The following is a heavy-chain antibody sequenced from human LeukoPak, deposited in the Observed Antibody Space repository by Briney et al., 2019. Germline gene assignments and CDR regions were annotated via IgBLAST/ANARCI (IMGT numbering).Heavy chain of an antibody. CDR1: GYTFTGDY. J-gene: IGHJ5*02. CDR3: ARVDYYGSGSYYRTHIWFDP. Sequence: GASVKVSCKASGYTFTGDYMHWVRQASGQGREWMGWINPDRGGTNYAQKFQGRVTMTRDTSISTAYMELSRLRSDDTAVYYCARVDYYGSGSYYRTHIWFDPWGQATLVTVSS. V-gene: IGHV1-2*02. CDR2: INPDRGGT. D-gene: IGHD3-10*01.